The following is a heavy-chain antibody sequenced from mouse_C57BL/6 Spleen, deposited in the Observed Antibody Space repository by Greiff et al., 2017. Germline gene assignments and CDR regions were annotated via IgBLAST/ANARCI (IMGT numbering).Heavy chain of an antibody. V-gene: IGHV1-50*01. D-gene: IGHD4-1*01. Sequence: VQLQQPGAELVKPGASVKLSCTASGYTFTSYWMQWVKQRPGQGLEWIGEIDPSDSYTNYNQKFKGKATLTVDTSSSTAYMQLSSLTSEDSAVYYCARRGKGLGYFDYWGKGTTLTVSS. CDR3: ARRGKGLGYFDY. CDR1: GYTFTSYW. CDR2: IDPSDSYT. J-gene: IGHJ2*01.